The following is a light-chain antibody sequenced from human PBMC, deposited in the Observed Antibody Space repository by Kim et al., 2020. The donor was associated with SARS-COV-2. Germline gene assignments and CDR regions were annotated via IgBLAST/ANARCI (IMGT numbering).Light chain of an antibody. J-gene: IGKJ3*01. CDR3: QHYYTYPPT. V-gene: IGKV1-8*01. CDR2: AAS. Sequence: AIRMTQSPSSLSASTGDRVTITCRANESVSSYLAWYQQKPGQGPKLLMYAASTLQSGVPSRFSGSGSGTDFTLTISCLQSEDFATYYCQHYYTYPPTFGPGTKVDIK. CDR1: ESVSSY.